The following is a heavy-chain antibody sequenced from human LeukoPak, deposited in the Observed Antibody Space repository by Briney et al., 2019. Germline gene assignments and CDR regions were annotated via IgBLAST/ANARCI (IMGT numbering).Heavy chain of an antibody. CDR2: ISGSGGST. J-gene: IGHJ4*02. CDR1: GFTFSSYA. D-gene: IGHD3-22*01. CDR3: AKARNYYDSSGYSAFDY. Sequence: GGSLRLSCAASGFTFSSYAMSWVRQAPGKGLEWVSAISGSGGSTYYADSVKGRFTISRDNSKNTLYLQMNSLRAEDTAVYYCAKARNYYDSSGYSAFDYWGQGTLVTVSS. V-gene: IGHV3-23*01.